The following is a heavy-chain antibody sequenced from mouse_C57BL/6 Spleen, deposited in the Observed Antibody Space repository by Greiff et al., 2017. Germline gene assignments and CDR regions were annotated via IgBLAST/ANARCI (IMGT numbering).Heavy chain of an antibody. V-gene: IGHV14-4*01. CDR1: GFNIKDDY. CDR2: IDPENGAT. D-gene: IGHD2-2*01. CDR3: TTSGYDY. Sequence: EVQLQQSGAELVRPGASVKLSCTASGFNIKDDYMHWVKQRPEQGLEWIGWIDPENGATEYASKFQGKATITADTSSNTAYLQLSSLTSEDTAVYYCTTSGYDYWGQGTTLTVSS. J-gene: IGHJ2*01.